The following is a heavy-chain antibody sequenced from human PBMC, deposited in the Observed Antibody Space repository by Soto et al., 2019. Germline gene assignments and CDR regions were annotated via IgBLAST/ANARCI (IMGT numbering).Heavy chain of an antibody. CDR3: ARTSTVTTQPTDY. Sequence: SVKVSCKASGGTFSSYAISWVRQAPGQGLEWMGGIIPIFGTANYAQKFQGRVTITADKSTSTAYMELSSLRSEDTAVYYCARTSTVTTQPTDYWGQGTMVTVYS. J-gene: IGHJ4*02. V-gene: IGHV1-69*06. CDR2: IIPIFGTA. D-gene: IGHD4-4*01. CDR1: GGTFSSYA.